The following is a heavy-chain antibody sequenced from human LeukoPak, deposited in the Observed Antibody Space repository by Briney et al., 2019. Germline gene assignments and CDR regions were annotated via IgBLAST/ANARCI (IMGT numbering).Heavy chain of an antibody. CDR2: IYPGDSDT. V-gene: IGHV5-51*01. D-gene: IGHD3-22*01. CDR3: ARLNDYDSSGYYYVADY. J-gene: IGHJ4*02. CDR1: GYSFSTYW. Sequence: GESLKISCKGSGYSFSTYWIGWVRQMPGKGLEWMGIIYPGDSDTRYSTSFQGQVTISADKSISAAYPQWSSLKASDTAMYYCARLNDYDSSGYYYVADYWGQGTLVTVSS.